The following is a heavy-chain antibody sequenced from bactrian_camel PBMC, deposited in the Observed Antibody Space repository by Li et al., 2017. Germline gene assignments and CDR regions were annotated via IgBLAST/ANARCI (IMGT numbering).Heavy chain of an antibody. CDR3: AARGPYCYTKLSVRDFTY. CDR1: AGYVYSTSFYC. D-gene: IGHD2*01. CDR2: IARDGST. V-gene: IGHV3S53*01. Sequence: LVESGGGSVPTGGTLRLSCAVSAGYVYSTSFYCMAWFRQSPGKEREGVATIARDGSTTYADSVKGRFTISQDNAKDTVYLQMNSLKPEDTAMYYCAARGPYCYTKLSVRDFTYWGQGTQVTVS. J-gene: IGHJ6*01.